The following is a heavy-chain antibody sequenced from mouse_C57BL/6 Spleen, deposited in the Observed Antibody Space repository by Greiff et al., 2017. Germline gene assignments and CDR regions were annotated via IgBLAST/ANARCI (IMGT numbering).Heavy chain of an antibody. CDR3: ARAGQLRSLDY. CDR2: IESNSGGT. CDR1: GYTFTSYW. D-gene: IGHD3-3*01. V-gene: IGHV1-72*01. J-gene: IGHJ2*01. Sequence: VQLQQPGSELVKPWASVMLSCKASGYTFTSYWSHCVKQRLGRGFARNGRIESNSGGTKYNEKFKIKATLTVDKPSGAAYMQLSSLTTEDSAVYYGARAGQLRSLDYWGQGTTLTVSS.